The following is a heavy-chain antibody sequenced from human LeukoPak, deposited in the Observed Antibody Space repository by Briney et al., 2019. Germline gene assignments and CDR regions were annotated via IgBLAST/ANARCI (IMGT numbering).Heavy chain of an antibody. Sequence: GGSLRLSCAASGFTFSSYAMSWVRQAPGKGLEWDSGISANGDITYYADSVKGRFTISRDNSKNTLYLQIYSLRAEDTALYFCAKPWYSNGRGYYLYWGRGTLVTVSS. J-gene: IGHJ4*02. V-gene: IGHV3-23*01. CDR3: AKPWYSNGRGYYLY. CDR2: ISANGDIT. D-gene: IGHD3-22*01. CDR1: GFTFSSYA.